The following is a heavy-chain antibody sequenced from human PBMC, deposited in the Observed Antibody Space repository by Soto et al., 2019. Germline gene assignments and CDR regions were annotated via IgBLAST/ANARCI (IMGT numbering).Heavy chain of an antibody. CDR3: ARRGLEYDFWSGYSTYYYYMDV. Sequence: SETLSLTCTVSGGSISSYYWSWILQPPGKGLEWIGYIYYSGSTNYNPSLKSRVTISVDTSKNQFSLKLSSVTAADTAVYYCARRGLEYDFWSGYSTYYYYMDVWGKGTTVTVSS. V-gene: IGHV4-59*08. J-gene: IGHJ6*03. CDR1: GGSISSYY. CDR2: IYYSGST. D-gene: IGHD3-3*01.